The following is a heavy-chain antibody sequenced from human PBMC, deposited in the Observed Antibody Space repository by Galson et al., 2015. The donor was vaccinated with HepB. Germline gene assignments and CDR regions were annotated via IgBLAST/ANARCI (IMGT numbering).Heavy chain of an antibody. J-gene: IGHJ4*02. CDR3: APEGSVEAAGTFVDD. Sequence: SVKVSCKASGGTFSNYIISWVRQAPGQGLEWMGRIIPTFGITRYAPKFEGRVAITADKSTTTADMELSSLTSEDTAMYYCAPEGSVEAAGTFVDDWGQGTLVTVSS. V-gene: IGHV1-69*02. CDR1: GGTFSNYI. CDR2: IIPTFGIT. D-gene: IGHD6-13*01.